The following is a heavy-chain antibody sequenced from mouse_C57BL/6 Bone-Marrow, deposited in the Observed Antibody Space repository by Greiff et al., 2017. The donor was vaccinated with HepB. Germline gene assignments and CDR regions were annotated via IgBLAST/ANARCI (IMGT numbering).Heavy chain of an antibody. CDR1: GYTFTDYY. CDR2: IGPGSGST. D-gene: IGHD1-1*01. Sequence: QVQLKQSGAELVKPGASVKISCKASGYTFTDYYLNWVKQRPGQGLEWIVQIGPGSGSTYYNEKFKGKATLTADKSSSTAYMQLSSLTSEDSAVYFCARSAFRYNGSDYWGQGTTLTVSS. J-gene: IGHJ2*01. CDR3: ARSAFRYNGSDY. V-gene: IGHV1-77*01.